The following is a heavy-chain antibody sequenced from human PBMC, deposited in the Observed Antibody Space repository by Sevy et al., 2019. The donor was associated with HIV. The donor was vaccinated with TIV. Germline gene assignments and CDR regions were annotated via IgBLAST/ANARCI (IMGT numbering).Heavy chain of an antibody. CDR1: GFSFTSYW. Sequence: GGSLRLSCAASGFSFTSYWMSWVRQTPEKGLEWVANINQVGTEKNYVDSVKGRITISRDNAKNSLYLQMNSPRAEDTAVYYCANKGGSPPTDDFDTWGQGTMVTVSS. CDR2: INQVGTEK. CDR3: ANKGGSPPTDDFDT. V-gene: IGHV3-7*01. J-gene: IGHJ3*02. D-gene: IGHD3-10*01.